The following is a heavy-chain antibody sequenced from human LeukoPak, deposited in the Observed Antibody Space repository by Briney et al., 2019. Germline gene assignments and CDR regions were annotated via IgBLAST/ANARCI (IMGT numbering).Heavy chain of an antibody. V-gene: IGHV4-4*02. CDR2: IYHSGST. CDR1: GGSISSSNW. Sequence: SGTLSLTCAVSGGSISSSNWWSWVRQPPGKGLEWIGEIYHSGSTNYNPSLKSRVTISVDKSKNQFSLKLSSVTAADTAVYYCASNCGGDPYTLNWYFDLWGRGTLVTVSS. D-gene: IGHD2-21*02. J-gene: IGHJ2*01. CDR3: ASNCGGDPYTLNWYFDL.